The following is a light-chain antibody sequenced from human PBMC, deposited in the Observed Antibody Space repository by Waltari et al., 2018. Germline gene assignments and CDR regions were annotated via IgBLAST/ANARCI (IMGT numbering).Light chain of an antibody. CDR1: QNILYSSNNKNY. V-gene: IGKV4-1*01. CDR3: QQYYSAPIT. CDR2: SAS. Sequence: DIVMTQSPDSLAVSLGDRATINCKSSQNILYSSNNKNYLAWFQQKPGQPPKLLIYSASTRESGVPERFSGSGSGTDFTLTINSLQAEDVAVYYCQQYYSAPITFGQGTRLEIK. J-gene: IGKJ5*01.